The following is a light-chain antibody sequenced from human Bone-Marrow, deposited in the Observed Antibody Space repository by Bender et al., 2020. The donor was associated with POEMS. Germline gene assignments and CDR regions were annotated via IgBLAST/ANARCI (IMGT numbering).Light chain of an antibody. Sequence: SYVLTQPPSVSVAPRQTATLTRGGANIGSKSVHWYQQMPGQAPPLVVYDDTDRPSGIPERFSGSNSGNIATLTISGTQALDEADYYCQAWDTSSVVFGGGTKLTVL. V-gene: IGLV3-21*02. CDR1: NIGSKS. J-gene: IGLJ2*01. CDR3: QAWDTSSVV. CDR2: DDT.